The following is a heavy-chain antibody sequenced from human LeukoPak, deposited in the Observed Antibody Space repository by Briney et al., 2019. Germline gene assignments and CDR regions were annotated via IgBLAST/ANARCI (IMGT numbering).Heavy chain of an antibody. CDR1: GYSISSGHY. CDR2: IYHSGST. D-gene: IGHD5-18*01. CDR3: ARLVDTAMVRDY. J-gene: IGHJ4*02. V-gene: IGHV4-38-2*01. Sequence: PSETLSLTCAVSGYSISSGHYWGWIRQPPGKGLEWIGSIYHSGSTYYNPSLKSRVTISVDTSKNQFSLKLSSVTAADTAVYYCARLVDTAMVRDYWGQGTLVTVSS.